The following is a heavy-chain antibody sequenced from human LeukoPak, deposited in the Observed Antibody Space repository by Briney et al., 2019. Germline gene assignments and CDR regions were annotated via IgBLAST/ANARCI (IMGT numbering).Heavy chain of an antibody. CDR1: GGTFSSYA. CDR2: IIPIFGTA. Sequence: ASVKVSCKASGGTFSSYAISWVRQAPGQGLEWMGRIIPIFGTANYAQKFQGRVTITTDASTSTAYMELSSVRSEDTAVYYCASYCSGGSCYHTDYWGQGTLVTVSS. CDR3: ASYCSGGSCYHTDY. D-gene: IGHD2-15*01. J-gene: IGHJ4*02. V-gene: IGHV1-69*05.